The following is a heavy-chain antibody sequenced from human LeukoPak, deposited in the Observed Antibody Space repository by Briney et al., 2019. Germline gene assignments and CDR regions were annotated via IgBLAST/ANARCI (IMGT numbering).Heavy chain of an antibody. Sequence: ASVKVSCKVSGYTLTEISMHWVRQAPGKGLEWMGGFGAEDGETIYAQKFQGRVTMTEDTSTDTAYMELSSLRSEDTAVYYCATDPLLGKYDSSGYLDYWGQGTLVTVSS. J-gene: IGHJ4*02. CDR3: ATDPLLGKYDSSGYLDY. CDR2: FGAEDGET. D-gene: IGHD3-22*01. V-gene: IGHV1-24*01. CDR1: GYTLTEIS.